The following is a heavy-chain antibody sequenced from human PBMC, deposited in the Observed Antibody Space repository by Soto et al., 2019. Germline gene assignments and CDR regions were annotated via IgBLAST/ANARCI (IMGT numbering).Heavy chain of an antibody. J-gene: IGHJ6*02. V-gene: IGHV1-58*01. D-gene: IGHD2-8*01. CDR1: GFTFTSSA. CDR2: IVVGSGNT. Sequence: GASVKVSCKASGFTFTSSAVQWVRQARGQRLEWIGWIVVGSGNTNYAQKFQERVTITRDMSTSTAYMELSSLRSEDTAVYYCAANPNGVYYYYYYGMDVWGQGTTVTVPS. CDR3: AANPNGVYYYYYYGMDV.